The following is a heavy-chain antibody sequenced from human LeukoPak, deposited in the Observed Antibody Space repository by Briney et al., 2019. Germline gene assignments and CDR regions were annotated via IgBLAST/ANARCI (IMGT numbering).Heavy chain of an antibody. D-gene: IGHD3-10*01. CDR1: GGSISSCSYY. CDR3: ARHFGLALWFFDY. Sequence: SETLSLTCTVSGGSISSCSYYWGWIRQPPGKGLEWIGSIYYSGSTYYNPSLKSRVTISVDTSKNQFSLKLSSVTAADTAVYYCARHFGLALWFFDYWGQGTLVTVSS. V-gene: IGHV4-39*01. CDR2: IYYSGST. J-gene: IGHJ4*02.